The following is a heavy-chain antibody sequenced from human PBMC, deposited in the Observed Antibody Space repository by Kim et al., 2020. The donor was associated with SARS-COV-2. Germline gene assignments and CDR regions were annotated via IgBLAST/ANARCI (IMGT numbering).Heavy chain of an antibody. CDR3: AREGDYYDSRDAFDI. CDR1: GGTFSSYA. V-gene: IGHV1-69*06. Sequence: SVKVSCKASGGTFSSYAISWVRQAPGQGLEWMGGIIPIFGTANYAQKFQGRVTITADKSTSTAYMELSSLRSEDTAVYYCAREGDYYDSRDAFDIWGQGTMVTVSS. J-gene: IGHJ3*02. D-gene: IGHD3-22*01. CDR2: IIPIFGTA.